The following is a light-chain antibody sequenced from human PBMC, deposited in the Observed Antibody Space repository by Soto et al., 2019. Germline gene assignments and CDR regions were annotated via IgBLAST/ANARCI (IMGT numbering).Light chain of an antibody. CDR3: QSYDSSNQV. V-gene: IGLV6-57*04. CDR2: EDN. CDR1: SGSIASNY. Sequence: NFMLTQPHSVSESPGKTVTIPCTRSSGSIASNYVQWYQQRPGSAPTTVIYEDNQRPSGVPDQFSGSIDSSSNSASLTISGLKTEDEADYYCQSYDSSNQVFGGGTKVTVL. J-gene: IGLJ2*01.